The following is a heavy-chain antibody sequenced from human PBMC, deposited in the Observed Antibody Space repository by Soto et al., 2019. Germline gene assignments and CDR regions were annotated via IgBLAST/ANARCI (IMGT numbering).Heavy chain of an antibody. J-gene: IGHJ3*02. CDR1: GGSFSGYY. CDR2: INHSGST. D-gene: IGHD3-22*01. V-gene: IGHV4-34*01. Sequence: QVQLQQWGAGLLKPSETLSLTCAVYGGSFSGYYWSWIRQPPGKGLEWIGEINHSGSTNYNPSLKRRVTISVDTSKNHFSLKMSAVTAADTAVYYCARNSYYYDSSGYYSAHRYPDDAFDIWGQGKMVTVSS. CDR3: ARNSYYYDSSGYYSAHRYPDDAFDI.